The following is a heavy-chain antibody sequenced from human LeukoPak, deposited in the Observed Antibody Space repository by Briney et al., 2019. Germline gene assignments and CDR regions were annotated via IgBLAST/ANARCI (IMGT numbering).Heavy chain of an antibody. D-gene: IGHD3-9*01. CDR1: GFTFSSYA. Sequence: HPGGSLRLSRAASGFTFSSYAMSWVRQAPGKGLEWVSVISGSRTTTHYADSVEGRFTISRDDSKNTLYLQMNSLRVEDTAVYYCARRGYDILTAYSWYNWFDPWGQGTLVTVSS. J-gene: IGHJ5*02. CDR2: ISGSRTTT. V-gene: IGHV3-23*01. CDR3: ARRGYDILTAYSWYNWFDP.